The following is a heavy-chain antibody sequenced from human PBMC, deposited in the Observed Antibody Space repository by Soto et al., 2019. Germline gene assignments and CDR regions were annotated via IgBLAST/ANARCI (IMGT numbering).Heavy chain of an antibody. CDR1: GFTFSSYS. J-gene: IGHJ4*02. D-gene: IGHD3-22*01. CDR3: ARAPYYYDSSGYWAY. CDR2: ISSSSSYI. V-gene: IGHV3-21*01. Sequence: GGSLRLSWAASGFTFSSYSMNWVRQAPGKGLEWVSSISSSSSYIYYADSVKGRFTISRDNAKNSLYLQMNSLRAEDTAVYYCARAPYYYDSSGYWAYWGQGTLVTVPQ.